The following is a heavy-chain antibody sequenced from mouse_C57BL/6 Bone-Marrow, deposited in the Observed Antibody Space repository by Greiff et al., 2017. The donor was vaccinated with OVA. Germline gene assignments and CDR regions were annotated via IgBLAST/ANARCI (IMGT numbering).Heavy chain of an antibody. D-gene: IGHD4-1*01. CDR1: GYTFTSYD. J-gene: IGHJ2*01. CDR3: ARPKIELGINY. CDR2: IYPRDGST. Sequence: QVQLKQSGPELVKPGASVKLSCKASGYTFTSYDINWVKQRPGQGLEWIGWIYPRDGSTKYNEKFKGKATLTVDTSSSTASMELHSLTSGDSAIYFCARPKIELGINYWSKGATLTVSS. V-gene: IGHV1-85*01.